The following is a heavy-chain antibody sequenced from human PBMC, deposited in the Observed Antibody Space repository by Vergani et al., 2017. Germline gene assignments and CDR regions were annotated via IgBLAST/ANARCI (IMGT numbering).Heavy chain of an antibody. Sequence: EKQLVQSGSETKKPGESLKISCQAFRYIFSNFWIGWVRQRPGRGLEWMGIIYPGDSEVKSNPTFRGQVIFSVDTSVNTAYLQWRSLQASDTATYFCASGGHSSENGGALQLWGQGTNITVSS. D-gene: IGHD3-16*01. CDR1: RYIFSNFW. J-gene: IGHJ3*01. CDR3: ASGGHSSENGGALQL. V-gene: IGHV5-51*01. CDR2: IYPGDSEV.